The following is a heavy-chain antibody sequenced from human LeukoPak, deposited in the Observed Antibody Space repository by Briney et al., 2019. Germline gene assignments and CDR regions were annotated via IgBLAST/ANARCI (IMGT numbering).Heavy chain of an antibody. Sequence: SETLSLTCAVYGGSFSGYYWSWTRQPPGKGLEWIGEINHSGSTNYNPSLRSRVTISGDTSKDQFSLKLSSVTPADTAVFYCPSGHFGSGNTPIFDYWGQGTLVTVSS. V-gene: IGHV4-34*01. CDR1: GGSFSGYY. J-gene: IGHJ4*02. CDR3: PSGHFGSGNTPIFDY. D-gene: IGHD3-3*02. CDR2: INHSGST.